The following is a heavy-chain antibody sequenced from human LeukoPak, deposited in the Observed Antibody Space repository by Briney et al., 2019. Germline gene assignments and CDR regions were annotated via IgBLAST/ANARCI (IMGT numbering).Heavy chain of an antibody. V-gene: IGHV4-34*01. CDR2: INHSGST. CDR1: GGSFSGYY. Sequence: SETLSLTCAVYGGSFSGYYWSWILQPPGKGLEWIGEINHSGSTNYNPSLKSRVTISVDTSKNQFSLKLCSVTAADTAIYYCARDHYNESWFKYWGQGTLVTVSS. J-gene: IGHJ4*02. CDR3: ARDHYNESWFKY. D-gene: IGHD1-26*01.